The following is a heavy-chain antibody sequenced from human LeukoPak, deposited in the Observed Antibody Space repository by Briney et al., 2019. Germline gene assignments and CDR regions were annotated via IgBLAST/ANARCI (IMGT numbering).Heavy chain of an antibody. CDR1: GGSISSGGYY. Sequence: PSQTLSLTCTVSGGSISSGGYYWGWIRQPPGKGLEWIGYIYHSGSTYYNLSLKSRVTISVDRSKNQFSLKLSSVTAADTAVYYCARDRRVGAATGFDYWGQGTLVTVSS. CDR3: ARDRRVGAATGFDY. J-gene: IGHJ4*02. D-gene: IGHD6-13*01. CDR2: IYHSGST. V-gene: IGHV4-30-2*01.